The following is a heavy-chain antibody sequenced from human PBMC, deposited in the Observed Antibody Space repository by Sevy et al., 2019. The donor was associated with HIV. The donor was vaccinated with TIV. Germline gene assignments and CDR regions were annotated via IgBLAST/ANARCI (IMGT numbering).Heavy chain of an antibody. D-gene: IGHD3-22*01. CDR3: AKDVRYDSSGYFDY. CDR1: GFTLRSYA. CDR2: ISGSGVST. V-gene: IGHV3-23*01. J-gene: IGHJ4*02. Sequence: GGSLRLSCAASGFTLRSYAMSWVRQAPGKGLEWVSAISGSGVSTYYADSVKGRFTISRDNSKNTLYLQMNSLRAEDTAVYYCAKDVRYDSSGYFDYWGQGILVTVSS.